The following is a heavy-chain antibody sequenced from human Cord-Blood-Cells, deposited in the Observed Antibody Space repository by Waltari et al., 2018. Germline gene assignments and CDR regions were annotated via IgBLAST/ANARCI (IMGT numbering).Heavy chain of an antibody. D-gene: IGHD3-3*01. J-gene: IGHJ4*02. CDR2: IYHSGRT. Sequence: QVQLQESGPGLVKHSETLSLTCAVSGYSISSGYYWGWIRQPPGKGLEWIGSIYHSGRTYYNPSRKSRGTISVDTSKNQFSLKLSSVTAADTAVYYCAREGTIFALDYWGQGTLVTVSS. CDR3: AREGTIFALDY. V-gene: IGHV4-38-2*02. CDR1: GYSISSGYY.